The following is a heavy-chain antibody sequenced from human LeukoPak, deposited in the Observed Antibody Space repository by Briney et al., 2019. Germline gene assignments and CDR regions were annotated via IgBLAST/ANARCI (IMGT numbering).Heavy chain of an antibody. Sequence: SETLSLTCTVSGGSISIYYWSWIRQPPGKGLEWIGYIYYSGSTNYNPSLKSRVTISVDTSKNQFSLELSSVTAADTAVYYCARLAGGAFDYWGQGTLVTVSS. V-gene: IGHV4-59*01. J-gene: IGHJ4*02. CDR1: GGSISIYY. CDR3: ARLAGGAFDY. CDR2: IYYSGST. D-gene: IGHD3-10*01.